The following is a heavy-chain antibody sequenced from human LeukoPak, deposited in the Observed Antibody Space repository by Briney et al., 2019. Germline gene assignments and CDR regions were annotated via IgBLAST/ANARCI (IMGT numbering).Heavy chain of an antibody. CDR2: IYYSGST. J-gene: IGHJ4*02. D-gene: IGHD6-13*01. Sequence: PSETLSLTCTVSGGSISSGDYYWSWIRQPPGKGLEWIGYIYYSGSTYYNPSLKSRVTISVDTSKNQFSLKLSSVTAADTAVYYCARVLSAASAADYWGQGTLVTVSS. V-gene: IGHV4-30-4*08. CDR3: ARVLSAASAADY. CDR1: GGSISSGDYY.